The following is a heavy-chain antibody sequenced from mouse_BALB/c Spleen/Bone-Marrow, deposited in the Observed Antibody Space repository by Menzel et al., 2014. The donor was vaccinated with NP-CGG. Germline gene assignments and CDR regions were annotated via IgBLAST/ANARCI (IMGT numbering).Heavy chain of an antibody. D-gene: IGHD4-1*01. CDR1: GYTFTNYW. CDR2: IDPSNGRT. J-gene: IGHJ3*01. Sequence: VQLVESGAELVKPGASVKLSCETSGYTFTNYWMHWVRQGPGQGLEWIGEIDPSNGRTNFYEKFNNKATLTVDKSSSTAYMQLSSLTSEDSAVYYCATLGDWGQGTLVTVSA. V-gene: IGHV1S81*02. CDR3: ATLGD.